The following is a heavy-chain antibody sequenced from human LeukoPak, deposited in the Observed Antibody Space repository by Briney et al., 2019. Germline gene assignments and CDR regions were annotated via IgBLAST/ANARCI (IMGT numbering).Heavy chain of an antibody. D-gene: IGHD2-8*01. CDR1: GFTFSSYS. CDR3: ARDPRIYCTNGICRDDYFDN. CDR2: IGSTSIYK. J-gene: IGHJ4*02. V-gene: IGHV3-21*01. Sequence: PGGSLRPSCAASGFTFSSYSMNWVRQAPGKGLEWVSSIGSTSIYKYYADSVKGRFTISRDNAKDSLFLQMNSLRAEDTAIYYCARDPRIYCTNGICRDDYFDNWGQGTLVTVSS.